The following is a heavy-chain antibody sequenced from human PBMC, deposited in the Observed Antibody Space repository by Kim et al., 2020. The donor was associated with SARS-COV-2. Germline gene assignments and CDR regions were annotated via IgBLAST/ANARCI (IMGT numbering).Heavy chain of an antibody. J-gene: IGHJ4*02. CDR2: ISAYNGNT. CDR3: ARDQGITIFGVVIPPFDY. D-gene: IGHD3-3*01. Sequence: ASVKVSCKASGYTFTSYGISWVRQAPGQGLEWMGWISAYNGNTNYAQKLQGRVTMTTDTSTSTAYMELRSLRSDYTAVYYCARDQGITIFGVVIPPFDYWGQGTLVTVSS. CDR1: GYTFTSYG. V-gene: IGHV1-18*01.